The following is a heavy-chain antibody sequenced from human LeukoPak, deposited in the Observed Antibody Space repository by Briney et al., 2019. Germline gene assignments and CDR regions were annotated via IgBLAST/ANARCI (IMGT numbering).Heavy chain of an antibody. J-gene: IGHJ4*02. D-gene: IGHD3-22*01. Sequence: SETLSLTCTVSGGSFSSYYWSWIRQPAGKGLEWIGRIYTSGSTNYNSSLKSRVTMSVDTSKNQFSLKMRSVTAADTAVYYCASRSLFYDSSGYYWWGQGTLVAVSS. CDR3: ASRSLFYDSSGYYW. CDR2: IYTSGST. CDR1: GGSFSSYY. V-gene: IGHV4-4*07.